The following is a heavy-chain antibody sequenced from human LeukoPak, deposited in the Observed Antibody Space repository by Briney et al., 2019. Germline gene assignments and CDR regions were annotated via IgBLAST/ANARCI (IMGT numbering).Heavy chain of an antibody. CDR1: GDSISSPY. CDR2: IYYSGST. V-gene: IGHV4-39*07. Sequence: SETLSLTCTVSGDSISSPYWTWIRQPPGKGLEWIGSIYYSGSTYYNPSLKSRVTISVDTSKNQFSLKLSSVTAADTAVYYCARDRGYSYVLDYWGQGTLVTVSS. J-gene: IGHJ4*02. CDR3: ARDRGYSYVLDY. D-gene: IGHD5-18*01.